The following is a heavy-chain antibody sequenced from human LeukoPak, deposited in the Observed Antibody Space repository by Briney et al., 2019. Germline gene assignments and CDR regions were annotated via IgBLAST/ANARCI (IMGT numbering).Heavy chain of an antibody. CDR3: ARGGDCGGDCPTGYFDY. D-gene: IGHD2-21*02. Sequence: SQTLSLTCTVSGGSISSGGYYWSWIRQPPGKGLEWIGEINHSGSTNYNPSLKSRVTISVDTSKNQFSLKLSSVTAADTAVYYCARGGDCGGDCPTGYFDYWGQGTLVTVSS. V-gene: IGHV4-30-2*01. CDR2: INHSGST. J-gene: IGHJ4*02. CDR1: GGSISSGGYY.